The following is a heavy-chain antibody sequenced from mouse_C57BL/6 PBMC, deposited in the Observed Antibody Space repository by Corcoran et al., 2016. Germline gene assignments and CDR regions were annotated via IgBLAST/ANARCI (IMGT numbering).Heavy chain of an antibody. CDR1: GYTFTDYY. D-gene: IGHD1-1*01. J-gene: IGHJ2*01. Sequence: EVQLQQSGPELVKPGASVKISCKASGYTFTDYYMNWVKQSHGKSLEWIGDINPNNGGTSYNQKFKGKATLTVDKSSSTAYMELRSLTSEDSAVYYCARGLRSSQSYFDYWGQGTTLTVSS. CDR3: ARGLRSSQSYFDY. CDR2: INPNNGGT. V-gene: IGHV1-26*01.